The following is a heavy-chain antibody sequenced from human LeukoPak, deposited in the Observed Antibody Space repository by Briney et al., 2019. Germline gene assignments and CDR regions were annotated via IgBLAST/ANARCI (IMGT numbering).Heavy chain of an antibody. J-gene: IGHJ4*02. Sequence: XRLXCAASXFTXSSXWMSWVRQAPGXGLXWXGRIKSKTDGGTTDYAAPVKGRFTISRDDSKNTLYLQMNGLKTEDTAVYYCTTDKATGTTFYWGQGTLVTVSS. CDR1: XFTXSSXW. D-gene: IGHD1-7*01. CDR3: TTDKATGTTFY. CDR2: IKSKTDGGTT. V-gene: IGHV3-15*01.